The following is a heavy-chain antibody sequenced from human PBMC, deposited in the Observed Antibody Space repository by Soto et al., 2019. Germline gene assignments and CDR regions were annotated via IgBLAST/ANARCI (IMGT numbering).Heavy chain of an antibody. V-gene: IGHV1-69*13. Sequence: SVKVSCKASGGTFSSYAISWVRQAPGQGLEWMGGIIPIFGTANYAQKFQGRVTITADESTSTAYMELSSLRSEDTAVYYCAKEAHWAIISPTHDYWGHGTLVTVSS. CDR3: AKEAHWAIISPTHDY. CDR1: GGTFSSYA. J-gene: IGHJ4*01. CDR2: IIPIFGTA. D-gene: IGHD2-2*01.